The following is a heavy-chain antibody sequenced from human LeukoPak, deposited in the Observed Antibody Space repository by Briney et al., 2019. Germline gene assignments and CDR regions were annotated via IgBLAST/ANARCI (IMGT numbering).Heavy chain of an antibody. CDR2: ISGSGGST. Sequence: GGSLRLSCAASGFTFSSYAMSWVRQAPGKGLEWVSAISGSGGSTYYADSVKSRFTISRDNSKSTLYLQTNSLRAEDTAVYYCAKVHSSNNWFDPWGQGTLVTVSS. CDR1: GFTFSSYA. V-gene: IGHV3-23*01. J-gene: IGHJ5*02. CDR3: AKVHSSNNWFDP. D-gene: IGHD6-19*01.